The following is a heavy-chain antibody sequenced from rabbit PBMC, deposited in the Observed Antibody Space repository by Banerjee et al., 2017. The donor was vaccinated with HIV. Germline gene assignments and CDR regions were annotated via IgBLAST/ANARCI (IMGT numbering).Heavy chain of an antibody. Sequence: QQQLEESGGGLVKPEGSLTLTCRASGFDFSSNAMFWVRRAPGKGLEWIACIAAGSSGSTYYASWAKGRFTISKTSSTTVTLQMTSLTAADTATYLCARDLAGVIGWNFNLWGPGTLVTVS. V-gene: IGHV1S45*01. D-gene: IGHD4-1*01. CDR3: ARDLAGVIGWNFNL. CDR2: IAAGSSGST. J-gene: IGHJ4*01. CDR1: GFDFSSNA.